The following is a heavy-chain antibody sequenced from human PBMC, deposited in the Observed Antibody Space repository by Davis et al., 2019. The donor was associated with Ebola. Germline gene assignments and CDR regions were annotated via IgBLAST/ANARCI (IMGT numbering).Heavy chain of an antibody. CDR1: GYTFTSYG. J-gene: IGHJ6*02. CDR3: TRPSYDSFYYYGMDV. CDR2: ISAYNGNT. V-gene: IGHV1-18*04. D-gene: IGHD3-3*01. Sequence: ASVKVSCKASGYTFTSYGISWVRQAPGQGLEWMGWISAYNGNTNSAQKLQGRVTMTTDTSTSTAYMELRSLRSDDTAVYYCTRPSYDSFYYYGMDVWGQGTTVTVSS.